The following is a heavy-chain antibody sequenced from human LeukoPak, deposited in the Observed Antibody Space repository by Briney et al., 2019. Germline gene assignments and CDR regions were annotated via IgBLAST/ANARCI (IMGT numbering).Heavy chain of an antibody. CDR3: AKEGISTPSYYYYGMDV. D-gene: IGHD1-14*01. V-gene: IGHV3-30-3*01. J-gene: IGHJ6*02. Sequence: GGSLRLSCAASGFTFSSYAMHWVRQAPGKGLEWVAVISYDGSNKYYADSVKGRFTISRDNSKNSLYLQMNSLRAEDTALYYCAKEGISTPSYYYYGMDVWGQGTTVTVSS. CDR2: ISYDGSNK. CDR1: GFTFSSYA.